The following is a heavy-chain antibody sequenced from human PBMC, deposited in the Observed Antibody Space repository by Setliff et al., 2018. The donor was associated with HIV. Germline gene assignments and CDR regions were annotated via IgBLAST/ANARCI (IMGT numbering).Heavy chain of an antibody. J-gene: IGHJ4*02. CDR1: GGSIEFSSYY. CDR2: VSYSGST. D-gene: IGHD1-1*01. Sequence: SETLSLTCSVSGGSIEFSSYYWGWIRQPPGKGLEWIGSVSYSGSTYYNPSLKSRLTISVDTSTNKFSLKLGSVTAADTAVYYCARLRGLNLEPFDYWGQGTLVTVSS. CDR3: ARLRGLNLEPFDY. V-gene: IGHV4-39*01.